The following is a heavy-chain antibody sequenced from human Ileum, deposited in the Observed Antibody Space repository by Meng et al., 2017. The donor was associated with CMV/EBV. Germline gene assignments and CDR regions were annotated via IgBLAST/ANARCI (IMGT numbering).Heavy chain of an antibody. CDR3: ARLVPAAQIHWYFEL. J-gene: IGHJ2*01. D-gene: IGHD2-2*01. CDR1: GGSVSSGSDY. V-gene: IGHV4-61*07. Sequence: SGGSVSSGSDYWSWIRQPPGKGLEWIGYSYYSGSTNYNPYRKSRVTISVDTSKNQFSLKLSSVTAADTAVYYCARLVPAAQIHWYFELWGRGTLVTVSS. CDR2: SYYSGST.